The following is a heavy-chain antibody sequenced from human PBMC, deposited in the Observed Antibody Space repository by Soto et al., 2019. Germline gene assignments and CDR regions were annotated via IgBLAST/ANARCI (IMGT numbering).Heavy chain of an antibody. J-gene: IGHJ4*02. CDR3: ARGGCTKTSCYILDF. CDR2: INTDGSYT. V-gene: IGHV3-74*01. D-gene: IGHD2-2*02. CDR1: GFRFSSYW. Sequence: EVQLVESGGGLVQPGGSLRLSCAASGFRFSSYWMHWVRQVPGKGLVWVSHINTDGSYTTYADFAKGRFIVSRDKANNTLHLQMNSLRAEDTDVYYCARGGCTKTSCYILDFWGQGTFITVSS.